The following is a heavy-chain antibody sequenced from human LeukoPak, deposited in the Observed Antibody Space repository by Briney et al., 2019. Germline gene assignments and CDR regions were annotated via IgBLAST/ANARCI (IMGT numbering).Heavy chain of an antibody. D-gene: IGHD1-26*01. CDR3: AREYIGSSDFDY. CDR1: GFTFSIYW. V-gene: IGHV3-7*04. Sequence: PGGSLRLSCAASGFTFSIYWMSWVRQAPGKGLGWLANIKRDGSEKDYVDCVKGRLTISRDNVKNSLYLQMNSLRAEDTAVYYCAREYIGSSDFDYWGQGTLVTVSS. CDR2: IKRDGSEK. J-gene: IGHJ4*02.